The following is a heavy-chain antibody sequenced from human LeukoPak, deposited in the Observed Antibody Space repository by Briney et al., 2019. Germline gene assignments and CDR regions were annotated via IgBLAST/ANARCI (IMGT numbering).Heavy chain of an antibody. CDR3: ARDKHQYMITFGGFDY. V-gene: IGHV3-30-3*01. CDR2: ISYDGTNK. CDR1: AFTFSTYA. J-gene: IGHJ4*02. D-gene: IGHD3-16*01. Sequence: PGKSLRLSCAASAFTFSTYAMHWVRQAPGKGLEWVAVISYDGTNKYYADSVKGRFTISRDNSKNTLYLQMNSLRAEDTAVYYCARDKHQYMITFGGFDYWGQGTLVTVSS.